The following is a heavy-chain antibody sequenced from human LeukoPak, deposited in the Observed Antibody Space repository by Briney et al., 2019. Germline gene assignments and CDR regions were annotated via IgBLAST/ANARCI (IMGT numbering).Heavy chain of an antibody. J-gene: IGHJ4*02. CDR2: INHSGST. CDR1: GGSFSGYY. Sequence: SETLSLTCAVYGGSFSGYYWSWIRQPPGKGLEWIGEINHSGSTNYNPSLKSRVTISVDMSKNQFSLKLSSVTAADTAVYYCVRGGALDSWGQGTLVTVSS. D-gene: IGHD4/OR15-4a*01. CDR3: VRGGALDS. V-gene: IGHV4-34*01.